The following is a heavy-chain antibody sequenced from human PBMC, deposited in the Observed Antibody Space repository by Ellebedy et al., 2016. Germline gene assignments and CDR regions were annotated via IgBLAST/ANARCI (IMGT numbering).Heavy chain of an antibody. D-gene: IGHD6-19*01. Sequence: SETLSLXXTVSGGSISSGGYYWSWIRQPPGKGLEWIGYIYHSGSTYYNPSLKSRVTISVDRSKNQFSPKLSSVTAADTAVYYCARGGEQWLVVDYWGQGTLVTVSS. CDR3: ARGGEQWLVVDY. J-gene: IGHJ4*02. CDR2: IYHSGST. CDR1: GGSISSGGYY. V-gene: IGHV4-30-2*01.